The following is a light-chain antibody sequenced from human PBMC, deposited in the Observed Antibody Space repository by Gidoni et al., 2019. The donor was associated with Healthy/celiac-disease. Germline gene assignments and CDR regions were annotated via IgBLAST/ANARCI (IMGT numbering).Light chain of an antibody. CDR2: WAS. J-gene: IGKJ2*01. CDR3: QQYYSTPYT. Sequence: IVMTQSPDSLAVSLGDRATINCKSSQSVLYSSNNKNYLAWYQQKPGQPPKLLIYWASTRESGVPDRFSGSGSGTDFTLTISILQAEDVAVYYCQQYYSTPYTFGQGTKLEIK. V-gene: IGKV4-1*01. CDR1: QSVLYSSNNKNY.